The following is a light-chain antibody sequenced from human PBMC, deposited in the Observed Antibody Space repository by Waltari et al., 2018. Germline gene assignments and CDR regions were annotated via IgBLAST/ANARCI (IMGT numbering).Light chain of an antibody. Sequence: QLVLTQSPSASASLGASVKLTCTLSSAHSYYTIALHQQQPERVLRFLMKLDNDVSHIKGDGIPDRFSGSSSGAERYRTISSLQPEDEADYYCQTWDTAIQMFGEGTKLTVL. V-gene: IGLV4-69*02. CDR2: LDNDVSH. J-gene: IGLJ3*02. CDR1: SAHSYYT. CDR3: QTWDTAIQM.